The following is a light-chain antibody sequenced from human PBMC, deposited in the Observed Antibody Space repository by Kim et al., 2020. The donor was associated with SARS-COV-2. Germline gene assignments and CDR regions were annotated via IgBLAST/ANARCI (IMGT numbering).Light chain of an antibody. Sequence: SWSRGERATPSCRASQSVSSYLAWYQQKPGQAPRLLIYDASNRATGIPARFSGSGSGTDFTLTISSLEPEDFAVYYCQQRSNWITFGQGTRLEIK. CDR2: DAS. CDR3: QQRSNWIT. J-gene: IGKJ5*01. CDR1: QSVSSY. V-gene: IGKV3-11*01.